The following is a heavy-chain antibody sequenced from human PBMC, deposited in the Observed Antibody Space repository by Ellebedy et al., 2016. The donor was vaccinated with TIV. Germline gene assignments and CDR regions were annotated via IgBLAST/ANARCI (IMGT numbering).Heavy chain of an antibody. D-gene: IGHD3-16*01. CDR1: GYTFTSYG. V-gene: IGHV1-18*01. CDR3: ARDDFKFGEGPDF. CDR2: ISAYNGNT. Sequence: AASVTVSCKASGYTFTSYGINWVRQAPGQGLEWMGWISAYNGNTNYAQNLQGRVTMTTDTSTSTAFMDLRSLRSDDTAVYYCARDDFKFGEGPDFWGQGTLVTVSS. J-gene: IGHJ4*02.